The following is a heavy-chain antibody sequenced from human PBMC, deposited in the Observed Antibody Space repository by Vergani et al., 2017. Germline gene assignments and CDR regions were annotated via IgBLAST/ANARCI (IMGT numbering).Heavy chain of an antibody. CDR1: GGSISSYY. V-gene: IGHV4-59*12. J-gene: IGHJ6*02. D-gene: IGHD3-10*01. CDR3: ARDYYGSGSYYNWYYYYGMDV. CDR2: INHSGST. Sequence: QVQLQESGPGLVKPSETLSLTCTVSGGSISSYYWSWIRQPPGKGLEWIGEINHSGSTNYNPSLKSRVTISVDTSKNQFSLKLSSVTAADTAVYYCARDYYGSGSYYNWYYYYGMDVWGQGTTVTVSS.